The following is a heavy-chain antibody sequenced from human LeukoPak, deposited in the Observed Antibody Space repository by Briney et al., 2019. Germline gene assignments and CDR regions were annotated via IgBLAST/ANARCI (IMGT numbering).Heavy chain of an antibody. V-gene: IGHV4-30-2*01. Sequence: SETPSLTCAVSGGSISRGGYYWNWIRQPPGKGLEWIGYIHHSGTAYYNPALKSRVIISVDKSKNQFSLWVNSVTAADTAVYYCVRDRVVAAGLGRDYDYGMDVWGRGTTVIVSS. CDR2: IHHSGTA. D-gene: IGHD3-16*01. CDR3: VRDRVVAAGLGRDYDYGMDV. J-gene: IGHJ6*02. CDR1: GGSISRGGYY.